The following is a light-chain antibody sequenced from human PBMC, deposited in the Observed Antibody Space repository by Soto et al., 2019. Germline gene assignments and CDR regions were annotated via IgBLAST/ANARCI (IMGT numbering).Light chain of an antibody. Sequence: EIVLTQSPGTLSLSPGEIATLSRRASQGVSYYFAWYQQKPGQAPRLLIYDASSRATGIQNRFSGSGSGTDFTLPISRLEPEDFAVFYCQQYGDSPTFGQGTKVDI. CDR1: QGVSYY. CDR3: QQYGDSPT. J-gene: IGKJ1*01. V-gene: IGKV3-20*01. CDR2: DAS.